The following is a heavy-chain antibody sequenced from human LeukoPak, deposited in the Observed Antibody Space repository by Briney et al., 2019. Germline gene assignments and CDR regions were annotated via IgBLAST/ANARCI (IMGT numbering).Heavy chain of an antibody. Sequence: GGSLRLSCAASGFTFSSYSMNWVRQAPGKGLEWVSYISSSSSTIYYADSVKGRFTISRDNAKNTLYLQMNSLRAEDTAVYYCAMGPYYYDSSGYYYWGQGTLVTVSS. CDR3: AMGPYYYDSSGYYY. J-gene: IGHJ4*02. CDR2: ISSSSSTI. V-gene: IGHV3-48*04. CDR1: GFTFSSYS. D-gene: IGHD3-22*01.